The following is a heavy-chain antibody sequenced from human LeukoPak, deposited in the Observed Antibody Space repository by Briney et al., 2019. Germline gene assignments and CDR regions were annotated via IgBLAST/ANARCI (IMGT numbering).Heavy chain of an antibody. CDR2: INQDGSEE. Sequence: GGSLRLSCAASGFTFSNYWMTWVRQAPGKGLEWVAHINQDGSEEHYMDSVKARFTISRDNAKNSLSLQMNSLRAEDAAVYYCVRDGGVSGYDLLDYWGQGTLVTVSS. CDR3: VRDGGVSGYDLLDY. CDR1: GFTFSNYW. V-gene: IGHV3-7*01. D-gene: IGHD5-12*01. J-gene: IGHJ4*02.